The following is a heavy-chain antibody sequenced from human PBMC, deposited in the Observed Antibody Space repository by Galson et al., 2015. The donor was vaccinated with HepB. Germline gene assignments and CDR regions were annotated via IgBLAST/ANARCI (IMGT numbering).Heavy chain of an antibody. CDR3: ARDSFRLLPSYWYFDL. D-gene: IGHD2-21*01. CDR2: INPNSGGT. Sequence: SVKVSCKASGYTFTDYYIHWVRQAPGQGLEWMGRINPNSGGTNYAQKFQGRVTMTRDTSISTAYMELSSLRAEDTALYYCARDSFRLLPSYWYFDLWGRGTLVTVSS. CDR1: GYTFTDYY. V-gene: IGHV1-2*06. J-gene: IGHJ2*01.